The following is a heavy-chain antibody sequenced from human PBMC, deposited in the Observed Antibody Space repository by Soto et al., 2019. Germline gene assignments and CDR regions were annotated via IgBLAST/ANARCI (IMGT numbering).Heavy chain of an antibody. D-gene: IGHD2-15*01. J-gene: IGHJ6*02. CDR2: INPSGGST. CDR3: ANSHSGGGKDYYYYGMDV. V-gene: IGHV1-46*01. CDR1: GYTFTSYY. Sequence: ASVKVSCKASGYTFTSYYMHWVRQAPGQGLEWMGIINPSGGSTSYAQKFQGRVTMTRDTSTSTVYMELSSLRSENTAVYYCANSHSGGGKDYYYYGMDVWGQGTTVTVSS.